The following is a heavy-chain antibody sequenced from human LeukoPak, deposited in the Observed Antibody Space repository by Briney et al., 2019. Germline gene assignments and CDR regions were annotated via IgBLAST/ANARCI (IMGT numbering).Heavy chain of an antibody. J-gene: IGHJ5*02. CDR2: IKQDGSEK. V-gene: IGHV3-7*01. CDR1: GFTFSSYW. D-gene: IGHD2-2*02. Sequence: GGSLRLSCAASGFTFSSYWMSWVRQAPGKGLEWVANIKQDGSEKYYVDSVKGRFTTSRDNAKNSLYLQMNSLRAEDTAVYYCARGYCSSTSCYTMDHWFDPWGQGTLVTVSS. CDR3: ARGYCSSTSCYTMDHWFDP.